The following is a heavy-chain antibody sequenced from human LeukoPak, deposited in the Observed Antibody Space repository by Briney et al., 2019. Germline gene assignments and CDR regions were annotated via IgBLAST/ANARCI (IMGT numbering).Heavy chain of an antibody. Sequence: GGSLRLSCEASGFTLSNNYMSWVRQAPGKGLEWVSVIYSGGSTYYADSVKGRFPISRDNSKNTLYLQMNSLRAEDTAVYYCATSSGWHQNYFDYWGQGTLVTVSS. J-gene: IGHJ4*02. V-gene: IGHV3-53*01. CDR1: GFTLSNNY. D-gene: IGHD6-19*01. CDR3: ATSSGWHQNYFDY. CDR2: IYSGGST.